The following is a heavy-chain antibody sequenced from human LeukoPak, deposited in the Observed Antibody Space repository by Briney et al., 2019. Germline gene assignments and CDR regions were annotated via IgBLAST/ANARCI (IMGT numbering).Heavy chain of an antibody. CDR1: GFTFSNYY. J-gene: IGHJ3*02. CDR2: IYGAGST. Sequence: GGSLRLSCAASGFTFSNYYMSWVRQAPGKGLEWVSVIYGAGSTYYADSVKGRFTISRDNSKNTLYLQMNSLRAEDTAMYYCARDSYDSSGYAFDIWGQGTMVTVSS. CDR3: ARDSYDSSGYAFDI. V-gene: IGHV3-53*01. D-gene: IGHD3-22*01.